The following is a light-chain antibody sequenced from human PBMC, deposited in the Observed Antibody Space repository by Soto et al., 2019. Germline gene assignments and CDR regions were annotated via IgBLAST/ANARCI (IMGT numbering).Light chain of an antibody. V-gene: IGKV3-20*01. J-gene: IGKJ3*01. CDR2: DTS. CDR3: KQYGSSQFT. CDR1: QSVNSNY. Sequence: IVLMQSPGTLSLSPGEGATLSCRASQSVNSNYLAWYQQKPGQAPTVLIFDTSRRATGVPDRISGSGSGTDFTLTISRMETDDFAVYDWKQYGSSQFTFGPGTKVNIK.